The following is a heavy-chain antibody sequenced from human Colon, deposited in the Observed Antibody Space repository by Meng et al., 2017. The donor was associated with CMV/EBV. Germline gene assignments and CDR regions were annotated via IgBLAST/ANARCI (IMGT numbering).Heavy chain of an antibody. D-gene: IGHD2-2*01. CDR2: INLGGST. V-gene: IGHV4-34*01. J-gene: IGHJ3*01. Sequence: SETLSLTCAVSGASFSGSPTNYYWSWIRQSPGKGLEWIGEINLGGSTNYNPSLASRVTMSIDKSKNQVSLRLNSVNAADTAVYYCARGSYCSSTTCYSDAFDLWGQGTMVTVSS. CDR1: GASFSGSPTNYY. CDR3: ARGSYCSSTTCYSDAFDL.